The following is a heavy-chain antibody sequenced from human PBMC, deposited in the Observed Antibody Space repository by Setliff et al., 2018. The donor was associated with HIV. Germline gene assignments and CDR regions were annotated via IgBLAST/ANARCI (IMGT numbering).Heavy chain of an antibody. CDR1: GYTFTSYG. D-gene: IGHD3-16*02. Sequence: ASVKVSCKASGYTFTSYGITWVRQAPGQGLEWMGWISGYNGNTNYEQKLQGRVTMTSDTSTSTAYMELRSLRSDDTAVYYCARAPPIITFGGVIDPSNWFDPWGQGTLVTVSS. V-gene: IGHV1-18*01. CDR3: ARAPPIITFGGVIDPSNWFDP. CDR2: ISGYNGNT. J-gene: IGHJ5*02.